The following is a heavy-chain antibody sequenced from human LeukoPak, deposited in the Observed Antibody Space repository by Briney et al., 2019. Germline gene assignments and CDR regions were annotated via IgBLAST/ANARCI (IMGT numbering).Heavy chain of an antibody. CDR1: GGSISSYY. CDR2: MYSSGST. Sequence: PSETLSLTCTVSGGSISSYYWSWIRQPPGKGLEWIGYMYSSGSTNYNPSLKRRVTISVDTSKHQFSLKLSSVTAADTAVYYCSKSRYYYGSGSYYSAYLMDVWGQGTTVTVSS. CDR3: SKSRYYYGSGSYYSAYLMDV. J-gene: IGHJ6*02. D-gene: IGHD3-10*01. V-gene: IGHV4-59*01.